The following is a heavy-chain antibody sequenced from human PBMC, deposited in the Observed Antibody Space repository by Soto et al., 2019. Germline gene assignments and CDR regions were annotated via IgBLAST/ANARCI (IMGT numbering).Heavy chain of an antibody. CDR3: ARDRGFLLGAVAGHFDY. J-gene: IGHJ4*02. D-gene: IGHD6-19*01. Sequence: KQSPTLSLSCAISGDSVSSNSAAWNWIRQSPSRGLEWLGRTYYRSKWYNDYAVSVKSRITINPDTSKNQFSLHLNSVTPEATAVYYCARDRGFLLGAVAGHFDYWGQGTLVTVSS. CDR1: GDSVSSNSAA. V-gene: IGHV6-1*01. CDR2: TYYRSKWYN.